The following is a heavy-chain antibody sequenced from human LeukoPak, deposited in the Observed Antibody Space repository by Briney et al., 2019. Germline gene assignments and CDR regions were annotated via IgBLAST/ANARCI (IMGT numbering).Heavy chain of an antibody. J-gene: IGHJ5*02. V-gene: IGHV3-74*01. D-gene: IGHD6-13*01. CDR2: INSDVSTT. CDR3: ARAYSSSRHNWFDP. CDR1: EFTFRNYW. Sequence: GGSLRLSCAASEFTFRNYWMHWVRQAPGEGLVWVSLINSDVSTTNYADSVKGRFTISRDNAKNTLYLQMNSLGAEDTAVYYCARAYSSSRHNWFDPWGQGTLVTVSS.